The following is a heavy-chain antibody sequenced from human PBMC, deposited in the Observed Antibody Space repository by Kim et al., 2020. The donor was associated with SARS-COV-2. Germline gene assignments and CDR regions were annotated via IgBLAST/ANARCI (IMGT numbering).Heavy chain of an antibody. V-gene: IGHV4-4*02. J-gene: IGHJ4*02. D-gene: IGHD3-16*02. CDR2: IYHSGST. Sequence: SETLSLTCAVSGGSISSSNWWSWVRQPPGKGLEWIGEIYHSGSTNYNPSLKSRVTISVDKSKNQFSLQLSSVTAADTAVYYCARQHLGELSSFDYWGQGNLVAVSS. CDR1: GGSISSSNW. CDR3: ARQHLGELSSFDY.